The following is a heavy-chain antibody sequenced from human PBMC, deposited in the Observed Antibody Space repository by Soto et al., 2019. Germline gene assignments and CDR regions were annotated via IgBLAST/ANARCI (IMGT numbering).Heavy chain of an antibody. CDR3: ALNAFDF. V-gene: IGHV1-46*01. J-gene: IGHJ3*01. CDR1: GYTFSSYY. Sequence: QVQLVQSGAEVKKPGASVKLSCKTSGYTFSSYYIHWVRQAPGQGLEWVTIINPSDGSTSTTQKFQGRVTVTRDMFTSTVYMDLSSLRSEDTAVYYCALNAFDFWGQGTLVTVSS. CDR2: INPSDGST.